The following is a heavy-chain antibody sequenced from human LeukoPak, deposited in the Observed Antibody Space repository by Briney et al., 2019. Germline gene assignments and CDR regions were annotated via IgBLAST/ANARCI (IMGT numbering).Heavy chain of an antibody. Sequence: GGSLRLSCAASGFTFSDYAMSWVRQAPEKGLEWVSTISHVGGTYYADSVRGRFTISRDDSKNMVYLQMDSLRGDDTAVYYCAKDVGKWESLHFFDYWGQGTLVTVSS. D-gene: IGHD1-26*01. CDR1: GFTFSDYA. J-gene: IGHJ4*02. CDR2: ISHVGGT. CDR3: AKDVGKWESLHFFDY. V-gene: IGHV3-23*01.